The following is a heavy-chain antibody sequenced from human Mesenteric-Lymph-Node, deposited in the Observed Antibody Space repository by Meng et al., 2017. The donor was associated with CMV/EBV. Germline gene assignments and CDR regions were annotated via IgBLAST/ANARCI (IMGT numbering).Heavy chain of an antibody. J-gene: IGHJ3*02. D-gene: IGHD3-3*01. V-gene: IGHV3-9*01. CDR1: GFTFDDYA. CDR3: AKATIFGVAVSPVAFDI. Sequence: SLKISCAASGFTFDDYAMHWVRQAPGKGLEWVSGISWNSGSIGYADSVKGRFTISRDNAKNSLYLQMNSLRAEDTALYYCAKATIFGVAVSPVAFDIWGQGTMVTVSS. CDR2: ISWNSGSI.